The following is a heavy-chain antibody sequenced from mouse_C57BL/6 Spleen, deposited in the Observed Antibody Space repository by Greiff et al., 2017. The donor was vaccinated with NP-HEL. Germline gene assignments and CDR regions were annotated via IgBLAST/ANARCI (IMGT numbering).Heavy chain of an antibody. CDR3: ARKDYDGYYLFAY. CDR2: INPSNGGT. Sequence: QVQLQQSGTELVKPGASVKLSCKASGYTFTSYWMHWVKQRPGQGLEWIGNINPSNGGTNYNEKFKSKATLTVDKSSSTAYMQLSSLTSEDSAVYYCARKDYDGYYLFAYWGQGTLVTVSA. V-gene: IGHV1-53*01. D-gene: IGHD2-3*01. CDR1: GYTFTSYW. J-gene: IGHJ3*01.